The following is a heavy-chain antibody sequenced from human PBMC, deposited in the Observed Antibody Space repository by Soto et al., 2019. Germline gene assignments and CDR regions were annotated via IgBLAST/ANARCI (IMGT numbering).Heavy chain of an antibody. CDR2: IIPIFGTA. CDR1: GGTFSSYA. V-gene: IGHV1-69*13. CDR3: ASRGHYYHGMDV. Sequence: ASVKVSCKASGGTFSSYAISWVRQAPGQGLEWMGGIIPIFGTANYAQKFQGRVTITADESTSTAYMELSSLRSEDTAVYYCASRGHYYHGMDVWGQGTTVTVS. D-gene: IGHD1-26*01. J-gene: IGHJ6*02.